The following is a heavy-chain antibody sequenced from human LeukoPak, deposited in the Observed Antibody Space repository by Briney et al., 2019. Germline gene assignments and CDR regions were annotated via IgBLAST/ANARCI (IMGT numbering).Heavy chain of an antibody. CDR2: INHSGST. J-gene: IGHJ4*02. CDR1: GFTFSSYA. D-gene: IGHD3-22*01. Sequence: GSLRLSCAASGFTFSSYAMSWIRQPPGKGLEWIGEINHSGSTNYNPSLKSRVTISVDTSKNQFSLKLSSVTAADTAVYYCARNALHYYDSSGYRAWGQGTLVTVSS. CDR3: ARNALHYYDSSGYRA. V-gene: IGHV4-34*01.